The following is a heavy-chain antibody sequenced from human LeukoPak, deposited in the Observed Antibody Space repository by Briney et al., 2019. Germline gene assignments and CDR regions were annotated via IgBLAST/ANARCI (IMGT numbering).Heavy chain of an antibody. D-gene: IGHD2-15*01. J-gene: IGHJ3*02. CDR2: IKQDGSEK. CDR1: GFTFSTYW. Sequence: GGSLRLSCAASGFTFSTYWMSWVRQAPGMGLEWVANIKQDGSEKYYVDSAKGRFTISRDNAKNSLYLQMNSLRAEDTAVYYCARDRDCSGGSCYLHAFDIWGQGTMVTVSS. CDR3: ARDRDCSGGSCYLHAFDI. V-gene: IGHV3-7*01.